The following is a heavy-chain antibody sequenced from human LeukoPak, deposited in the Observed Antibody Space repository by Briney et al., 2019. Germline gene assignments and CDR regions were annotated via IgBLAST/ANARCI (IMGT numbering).Heavy chain of an antibody. V-gene: IGHV3-38-3*01. CDR2: IRGGST. D-gene: IGHD1-26*01. J-gene: IGHJ4*02. CDR3: ARAGSGSYWDFDY. Sequence: QPGGSLRLSCAASGFTVSNNEMSWVRQAPGKGLEWVSCIRGGSTYDADSRKGRFIISRDNSKNTLYLQMNSLRAEDTAVYYCARAGSGSYWDFDYWGQGTLVTVSS. CDR1: GFTVSNNE.